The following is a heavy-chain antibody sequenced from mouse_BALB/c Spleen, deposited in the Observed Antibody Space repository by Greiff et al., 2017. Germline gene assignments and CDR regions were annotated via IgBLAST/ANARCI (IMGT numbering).Heavy chain of an antibody. V-gene: IGHV2-6-7*01. CDR2: IWGDGST. Sequence: QVHVKQSGPGLVAPSQSLSITCTVSGFSLTGYGVNWVRQPPGKGLEWLGMIWGDGSTDYNSALKSRLSISKDNSKSQVFLKMNSLQTEDTARYYWARDRGITYYAMDYWGQGTSVTVSS. D-gene: IGHD2-4*01. J-gene: IGHJ4*01. CDR1: GFSLTGYG. CDR3: ARDRGITYYAMDY.